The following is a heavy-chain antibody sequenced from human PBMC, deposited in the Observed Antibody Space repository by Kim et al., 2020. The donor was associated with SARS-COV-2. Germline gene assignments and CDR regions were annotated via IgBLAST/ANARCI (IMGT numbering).Heavy chain of an antibody. CDR2: IYPGDSDT. J-gene: IGHJ6*02. CDR1: GYSFTSYW. CDR3: ARGLSYGDTYYYYYGMDV. D-gene: IGHD4-17*01. V-gene: IGHV5-51*01. Sequence: GESLKISCKGSGYSFTSYWIGWVRQMPGKGLEWMGIIYPGDSDTRYSPSFQGQVTISADKSISTAYLQWSSLKASDTAMYYCARGLSYGDTYYYYYGMDVWGQGTTVTVSS.